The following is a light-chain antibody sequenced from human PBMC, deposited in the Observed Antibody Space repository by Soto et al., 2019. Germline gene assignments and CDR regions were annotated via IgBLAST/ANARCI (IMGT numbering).Light chain of an antibody. CDR1: QYIGTY. Sequence: DIQMTQSPSSLSAPVGDRIIITCRASQYIGTYLNWYQHKRGKVPKLLIYSASNLQGGVPSRFSGSGYGTDFTLTISSLQADDSSTYYCQQSAIIPITFGQGRRLEIK. J-gene: IGKJ5*01. CDR3: QQSAIIPIT. CDR2: SAS. V-gene: IGKV1-39*01.